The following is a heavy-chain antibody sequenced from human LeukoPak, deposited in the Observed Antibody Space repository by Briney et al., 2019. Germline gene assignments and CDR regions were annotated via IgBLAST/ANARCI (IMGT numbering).Heavy chain of an antibody. CDR2: IKQDGSEK. Sequence: GGSLRLSCAASGFTFSSYAMHWVRQAPGKGLEWVANIKQDGSEKYYVDSVKGRFTISRDNAKNSLYLQMNSLRAEDTAVYYCARSELSPSDFDYWGQGTLVTVSS. CDR3: ARSELSPSDFDY. CDR1: GFTFSSYA. V-gene: IGHV3-7*01. J-gene: IGHJ4*02. D-gene: IGHD1-1*01.